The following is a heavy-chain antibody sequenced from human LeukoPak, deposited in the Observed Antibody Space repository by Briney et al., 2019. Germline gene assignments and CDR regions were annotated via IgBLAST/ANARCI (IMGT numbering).Heavy chain of an antibody. CDR2: ISSSSSTI. D-gene: IGHD2-21*02. Sequence: PGGSLRLSCAASGFTFSSYAMHWVRQAPGKGLEWVSYISSSSSTIYYADSVKGRFTISRDNAKNSLYLQMNSLRAEDTAVYYCARDANVVVTAIPWWADRGAKDYWGQGTLVTVSS. CDR3: ARDANVVVTAIPWWADRGAKDY. V-gene: IGHV3-48*04. J-gene: IGHJ4*02. CDR1: GFTFSSYA.